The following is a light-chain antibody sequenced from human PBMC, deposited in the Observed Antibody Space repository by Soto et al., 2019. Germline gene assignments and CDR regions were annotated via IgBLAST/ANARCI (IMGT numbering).Light chain of an antibody. V-gene: IGKV3-15*01. CDR1: QTISNS. CDR2: GAS. Sequence: EIVMTQSPASLSVSPGETATLSCRASQTISNSLAWHQQKPRQAPTLLLIGASTRATGIPARFSGSGSAAKFILPTISLQAEDSAVEYCQQYNTWPPRTFGQGNKLEIK. J-gene: IGKJ2*01. CDR3: QQYNTWPPRT.